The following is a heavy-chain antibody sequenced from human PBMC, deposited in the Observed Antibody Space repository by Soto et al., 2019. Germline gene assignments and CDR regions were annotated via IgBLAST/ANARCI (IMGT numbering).Heavy chain of an antibody. CDR2: IGTAGDT. CDR1: GFTFSSYC. Sequence: GGSLRLSCAASGFTFSSYCMHWGRQATGKGLEWVSAIGTAGDTYYPGSVKGRFTISRENAKNSSYLQVNSLRAGDTAVYYCARAGSASLGFYMDVWGKETTVTVSS. J-gene: IGHJ6*03. V-gene: IGHV3-13*01. D-gene: IGHD3-10*01. CDR3: ARAGSASLGFYMDV.